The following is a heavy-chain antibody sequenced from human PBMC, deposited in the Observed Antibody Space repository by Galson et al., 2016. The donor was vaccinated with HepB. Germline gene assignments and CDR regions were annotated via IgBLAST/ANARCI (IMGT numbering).Heavy chain of an antibody. CDR1: GFTFSYYW. Sequence: SLRLSCAASGFTFSYYWMHWVRQAPGMGLVWVSRINTDGSITNYADSVKGRFTISRDNSKNTLYLQMSSLRAEDTAVYYCVKGTGYYYDSSGYYSPLYNWGQGTLATVSS. CDR2: INTDGSIT. V-gene: IGHV3-74*01. J-gene: IGHJ4*01. CDR3: VKGTGYYYDSSGYYSPLYN. D-gene: IGHD3-22*01.